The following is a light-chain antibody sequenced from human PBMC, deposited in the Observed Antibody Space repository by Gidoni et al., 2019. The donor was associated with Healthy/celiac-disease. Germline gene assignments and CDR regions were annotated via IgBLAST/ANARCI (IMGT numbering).Light chain of an antibody. CDR2: DYS. CDR3: QVWDSSSDHVV. V-gene: IGLV3-21*03. CDR1: NIGSKS. J-gene: IGLJ2*01. Sequence: SYVLTQPPSVSVAPGKTARITCGGNNIGSKSVHWYQQKPGQAPVLVVYDYSDRPSGIPERFSGSNSGNTATLTISMVEAGDEADYYCQVWDSSSDHVVFGGGTKLTVL.